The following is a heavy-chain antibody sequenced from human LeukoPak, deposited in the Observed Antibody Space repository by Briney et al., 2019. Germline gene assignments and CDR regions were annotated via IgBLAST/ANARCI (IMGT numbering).Heavy chain of an antibody. CDR1: GFTFSNAW. V-gene: IGHV3-15*01. CDR2: VQSKADGEPI. CDR3: ATGVRSGYTAY. Sequence: PGGSLRLSCAASGFTFSNAWLTWVRQAPGSGLEWVGRVQSKADGEPIDYAAPVKDRFIISRDDSKNMLYLQMNSLKTEDTGFYYCATGVRSGYTAYWGQGTLVTVSS. D-gene: IGHD2-2*02. J-gene: IGHJ4*02.